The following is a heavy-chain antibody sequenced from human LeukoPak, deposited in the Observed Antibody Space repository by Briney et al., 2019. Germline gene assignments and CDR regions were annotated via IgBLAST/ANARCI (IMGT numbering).Heavy chain of an antibody. J-gene: IGHJ4*02. V-gene: IGHV3-23*01. Sequence: GGSLRLSCAASGFTFSSYAMNWVRQAPGKGLEWVSAISGSGGSTYYADSVKGRFTISRDNSKNTLYLQMNSLRAEDTAVYYCANGFIGLSYYDYVWGSYRPLDYWGQGTLVTVSS. CDR3: ANGFIGLSYYDYVWGSYRPLDY. D-gene: IGHD3-16*02. CDR2: ISGSGGST. CDR1: GFTFSSYA.